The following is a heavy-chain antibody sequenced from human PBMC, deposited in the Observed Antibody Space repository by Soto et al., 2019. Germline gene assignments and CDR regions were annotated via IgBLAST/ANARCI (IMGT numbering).Heavy chain of an antibody. CDR1: GDSITGSYW. Sequence: PSDTLSLTCTVSGDSITGSYWWSLVRQPPGKGLEWIGEVSQSGNTNYNPSLMSRLTISVDKSKNQFSLRLTYVTAADTGIYYCAREVPGLREVNRNWFDPWGQGTLVTVS. V-gene: IGHV4-4*02. J-gene: IGHJ5*02. CDR2: VSQSGNT. CDR3: AREVPGLREVNRNWFDP. D-gene: IGHD3-10*01.